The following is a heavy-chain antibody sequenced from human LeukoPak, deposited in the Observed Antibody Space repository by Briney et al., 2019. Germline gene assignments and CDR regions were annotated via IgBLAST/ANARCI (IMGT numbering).Heavy chain of an antibody. Sequence: GASVKVSCKVSGYTLTELSMHWVRQAPGKGLEWMGGFDPEDGETIYAQKFQGRVTMTEGTSTDTAYMELSSLRSEDTAVYYCATALYGSGSYRLTPGYYYYGMDVWGQGTTVTVSS. CDR3: ATALYGSGSYRLTPGYYYYGMDV. V-gene: IGHV1-24*01. CDR1: GYTLTELS. CDR2: FDPEDGET. J-gene: IGHJ6*02. D-gene: IGHD3-10*01.